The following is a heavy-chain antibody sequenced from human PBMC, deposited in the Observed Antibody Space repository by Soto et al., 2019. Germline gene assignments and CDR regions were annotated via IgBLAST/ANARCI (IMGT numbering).Heavy chain of an antibody. D-gene: IGHD2-2*01. CDR1: GYTFTSYA. CDR3: ARWVVPFSPLDP. V-gene: IGHV1-3*01. Sequence: GASVNVSCKASGYTFTSYAMHCVRQAPGQRLEWMGWINAGNGNTKYSQKFQGRVTITRDTSASTAYMELSSLRSEDTAVYYCARWVVPFSPLDPWGQGTLVTVSS. J-gene: IGHJ5*02. CDR2: INAGNGNT.